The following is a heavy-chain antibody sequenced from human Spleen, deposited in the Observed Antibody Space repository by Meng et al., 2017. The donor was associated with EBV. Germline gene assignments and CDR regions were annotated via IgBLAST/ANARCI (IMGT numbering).Heavy chain of an antibody. J-gene: IGHJ5*02. CDR1: GASINSGGYS. D-gene: IGHD1-14*01. V-gene: IGHV4-30-2*01. CDR2: IYHSGTT. CDR3: DKDQPRWFDP. Sequence: RGSGSGLVRPTHTLSLTCTGSGASINSGGYSWTWTRQTPGKGLEWIWYIYHSGTTSYTPSLKSRVTLSVYTSANQFSLKLTSLTAADTDVYFCDKDQPRWFDPWGQGTLVTVSS.